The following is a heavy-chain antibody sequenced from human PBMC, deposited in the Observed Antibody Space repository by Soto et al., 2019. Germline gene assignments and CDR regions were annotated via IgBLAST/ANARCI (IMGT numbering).Heavy chain of an antibody. J-gene: IGHJ6*02. Sequence: PSQTLSLTGTVSNGSVSSGTYSWSWVRQPPGKNLEWIGYIYYSGTTYYTPSLKSRLTMSMDRANDHFSLNLTSVTAADTAVYFCARGHYYYGMDVWGQGITVTASS. CDR3: ARGHYYYGMDV. CDR1: NGSVSSGTYS. V-gene: IGHV4-30-2*01. CDR2: IYYSGTT.